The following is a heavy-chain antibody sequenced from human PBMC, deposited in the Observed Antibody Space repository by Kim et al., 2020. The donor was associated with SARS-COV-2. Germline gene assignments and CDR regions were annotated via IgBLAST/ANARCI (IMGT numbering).Heavy chain of an antibody. D-gene: IGHD3-10*01. Sequence: SETLSLTCTVSGGSISSYYWSWIRQPPGKGLEWIGYIYYSGSTNYNPSLKSRVTISVDTSKNQFSLKLSSVTAADTAVYYCARLRVDYYGSGSGVYYFDYWGQGTLVTVSS. V-gene: IGHV4-59*08. CDR1: GGSISSYY. CDR3: ARLRVDYYGSGSGVYYFDY. CDR2: IYYSGST. J-gene: IGHJ4*02.